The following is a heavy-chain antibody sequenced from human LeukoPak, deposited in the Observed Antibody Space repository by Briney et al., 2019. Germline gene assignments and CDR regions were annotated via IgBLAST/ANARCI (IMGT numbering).Heavy chain of an antibody. CDR2: ISSSSSYI. J-gene: IGHJ4*02. CDR3: ARAPWYGPPDY. D-gene: IGHD6-13*01. CDR1: GFTFSSYS. V-gene: IGHV3-21*01. Sequence: GGSLRLSCAASGFTFSSYSMNWVRQAPGKGLEWVSSISSSSSYIYYADSVKGRFTISRDDAKNSLYLQLNSLRAEDTAVYYCARAPWYGPPDYWGQGTLVTVSS.